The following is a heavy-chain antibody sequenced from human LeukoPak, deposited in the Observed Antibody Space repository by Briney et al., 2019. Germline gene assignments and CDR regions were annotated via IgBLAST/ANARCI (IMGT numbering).Heavy chain of an antibody. Sequence: GGSLRLSCAASGFTLSNYAMSWVRQAPGKGLEWVSANSFSGGASYYADSVKGRFTISRDNSKNTVYLQMNSLRAEDTAVYYCAKTDCTSSSCYTIDSWGQGTLVTVSS. CDR1: GFTLSNYA. CDR3: AKTDCTSSSCYTIDS. V-gene: IGHV3-23*01. CDR2: NSFSGGAS. J-gene: IGHJ4*02. D-gene: IGHD2-2*02.